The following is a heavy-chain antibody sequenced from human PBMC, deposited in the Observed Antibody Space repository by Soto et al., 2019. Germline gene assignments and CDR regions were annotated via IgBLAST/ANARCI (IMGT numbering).Heavy chain of an antibody. Sequence: SLRLSCAASGFTFSSYGMHWVRQAPGKGLEWVAVIWYDGSNKYYADSVKGRFTISRDNSKNALYLQMNSLRAEDTAVYYCAASPTGTHYYGMDVWGQGTTVTVSS. CDR3: AASPTGTHYYGMDV. CDR2: IWYDGSNK. CDR1: GFTFSSYG. D-gene: IGHD1-1*01. V-gene: IGHV3-33*01. J-gene: IGHJ6*02.